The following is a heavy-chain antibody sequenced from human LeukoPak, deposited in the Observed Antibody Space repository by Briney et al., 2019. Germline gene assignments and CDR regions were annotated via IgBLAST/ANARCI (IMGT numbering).Heavy chain of an antibody. D-gene: IGHD6-6*01. Sequence: GGSLRLSCAASGFTFSSYAMSWVRQAPGKGLEWVSAISGSGGSTYYADSVKGRFTISRDNSKNTLYLQMSSLRAEDTAVYYCATASIAARHDYWGQGTLVTVSS. J-gene: IGHJ4*02. CDR1: GFTFSSYA. CDR3: ATASIAARHDY. V-gene: IGHV3-23*01. CDR2: ISGSGGST.